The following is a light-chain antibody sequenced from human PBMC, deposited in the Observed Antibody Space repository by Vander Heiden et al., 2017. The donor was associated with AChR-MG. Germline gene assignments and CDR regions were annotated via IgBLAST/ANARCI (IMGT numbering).Light chain of an antibody. V-gene: IGLV1-40*01. CDR3: QSYDYKLSASV. CDR2: TNN. Sequence: QSVLTQPPSVSGAPGQRVTISCTGSSSNIGAGYAVHWYQQSPGTAPRLLIYTNNTRPSGVPDRFSGSKSGTSASLAITGLQAEDEADYYCQSYDYKLSASVFGGGTKLTVL. CDR1: SSNIGAGYA. J-gene: IGLJ2*01.